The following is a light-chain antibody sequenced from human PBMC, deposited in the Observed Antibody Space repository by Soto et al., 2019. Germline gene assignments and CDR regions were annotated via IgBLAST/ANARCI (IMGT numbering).Light chain of an antibody. Sequence: PGARATLSCRASQNVDIYLAWYQQKPGQAPRLLISDASNRATGIPARFSGSGSGTDFTLTISSLEPEDFAVYYCQQRKNWPPITFGQGTRLEIK. CDR1: QNVDIY. CDR2: DAS. J-gene: IGKJ5*01. CDR3: QQRKNWPPIT. V-gene: IGKV3-11*01.